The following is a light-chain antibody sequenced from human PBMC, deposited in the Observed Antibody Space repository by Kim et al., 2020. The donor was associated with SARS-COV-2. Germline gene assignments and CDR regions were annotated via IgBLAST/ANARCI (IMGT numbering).Light chain of an antibody. CDR3: QAWDSSTWV. CDR1: KLGDKY. V-gene: IGLV3-1*01. CDR2: QDS. J-gene: IGLJ3*02. Sequence: VSPGQTDSITCSGDKLGDKYACWYQQKPGQSPVLVIYQDSKRPSGIPERFSGSNSGNTATLTISGTQAMDEADYYCQAWDSSTWVFGGGTQLTVL.